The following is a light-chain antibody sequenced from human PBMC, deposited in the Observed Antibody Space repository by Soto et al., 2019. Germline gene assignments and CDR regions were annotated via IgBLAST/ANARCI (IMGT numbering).Light chain of an antibody. CDR2: DVS. J-gene: IGLJ1*01. CDR3: NSYTTSSTYV. CDR1: SSGVGGYNY. V-gene: IGLV2-14*01. Sequence: QSALTQPASVSGSPGQSITISCTGTSSGVGGYNYVSWYQQHPGKAPKLMIYDVSNRPSGVSNRFSGPKSGNTASLTISGLQAEDEADYYCNSYTTSSTYVFGTGTKVTVL.